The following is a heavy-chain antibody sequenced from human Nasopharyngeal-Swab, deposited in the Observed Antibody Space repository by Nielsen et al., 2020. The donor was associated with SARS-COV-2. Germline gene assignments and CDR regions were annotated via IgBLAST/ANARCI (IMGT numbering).Heavy chain of an antibody. CDR1: GGSFNGFY. CDR2: INHNERT. J-gene: IGHJ6*02. CDR3: ARAGRVGDAYTGLDV. V-gene: IGHV4-34*01. D-gene: IGHD5-24*01. Sequence: SETLSFTCSVSGGSFNGFYWNWIRQAPGKGLEWIGEINHNERTNYNPSLKSRIAMLVDTSNNQVSLKVSSVSAGDTAVYYCARAGRVGDAYTGLDVWGQGTTVTVSS.